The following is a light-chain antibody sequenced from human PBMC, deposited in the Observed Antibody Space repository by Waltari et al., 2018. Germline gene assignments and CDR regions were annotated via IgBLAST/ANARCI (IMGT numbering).Light chain of an antibody. CDR3: QTGAIGMHVV. CDR2: LNSDGSH. J-gene: IGLJ2*01. V-gene: IGLV4-69*02. CDR1: SGHSTYD. Sequence: QLVLTQSPSASASLGASVKLTCTLSSGHSTYDIAWHQQLPEKGPRYLLKLNSDGSHTKGEGIPVRFSGSSSWAGRYFTISILQSEDGAVYYWQTGAIGMHVVFGGGTRLTVL.